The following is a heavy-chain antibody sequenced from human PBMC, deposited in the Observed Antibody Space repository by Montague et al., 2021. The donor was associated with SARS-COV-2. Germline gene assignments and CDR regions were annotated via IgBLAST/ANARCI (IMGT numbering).Heavy chain of an antibody. CDR2: INHSGIT. J-gene: IGHJ4*02. Sequence: SETLSLTCAVYGGSFSDYYWTWIRQSPGKGLEWIAEINHSGITNYNINPSLRSRVTISVGTSKSQFSLKLSSVTAADTGVYYCARWDPQTLTLIGLRGKSASDYWGQGTLVTVSS. V-gene: IGHV4-34*01. CDR1: GGSFSDYY. CDR3: ARWDPQTLTLIGLRGKSASDY. D-gene: IGHD4-23*01.